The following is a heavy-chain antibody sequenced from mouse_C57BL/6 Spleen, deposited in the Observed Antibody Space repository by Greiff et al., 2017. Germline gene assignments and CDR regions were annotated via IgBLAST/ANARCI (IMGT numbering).Heavy chain of an antibody. CDR1: GYTFTSYW. V-gene: IGHV1-72*01. D-gene: IGHD2-1*01. CDR2: IAPNSGGT. Sequence: QVQLQQPGAELVKPGASVKLSCKASGYTFTSYWMHWVKQRPGRGLEWIGRIAPNSGGTKYNEKFKGKATLTVDKPSSTAYMQLSSLTSEDSAVYYCARVGDYGTSMDYWGQGTSVTVSS. J-gene: IGHJ4*01. CDR3: ARVGDYGTSMDY.